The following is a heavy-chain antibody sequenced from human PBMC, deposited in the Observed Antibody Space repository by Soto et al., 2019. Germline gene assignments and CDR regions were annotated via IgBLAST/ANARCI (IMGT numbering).Heavy chain of an antibody. J-gene: IGHJ5*02. CDR2: IYSGGAT. D-gene: IGHD3-16*01. V-gene: IGHV3-53*02. CDR1: RFIVSNKY. Sequence: EVQLVETGGGLIQPGGSLRLSCEVSRFIVSNKYITWIRQAPGKGLEWVSIIYSGGATYADSVKGRFTISRDNSKNTVYLQMNNLRDEDTAVYYCARGTGGSRRFDPWGQGTLVTVSS. CDR3: ARGTGGSRRFDP.